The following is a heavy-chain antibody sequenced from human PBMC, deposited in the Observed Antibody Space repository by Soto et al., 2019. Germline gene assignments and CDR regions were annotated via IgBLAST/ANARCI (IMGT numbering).Heavy chain of an antibody. Sequence: QVHLVQSGAEVKKPGSSVKVSCKTSGGTFSDLAFSWVRQAPRQGLEWVGGIIPLFGTPNYAREFQGRVSISADESSNTVCMELRSLSSEDTAVYYCASERDAEMATGGYFDNWGQGTLVTVSS. CDR3: ASERDAEMATGGYFDN. J-gene: IGHJ4*02. CDR2: IIPLFGTP. V-gene: IGHV1-69*01. D-gene: IGHD5-12*01. CDR1: GGTFSDLA.